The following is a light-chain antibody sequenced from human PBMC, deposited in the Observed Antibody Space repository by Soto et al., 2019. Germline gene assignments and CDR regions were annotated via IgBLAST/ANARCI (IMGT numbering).Light chain of an antibody. CDR2: DAS. CDR1: QDISDF. Sequence: DIQKTQSPSSLSASVGDRVTITCQASQDISDFLNWYQQKPGKAPKILISDASNLQSGVPSRFSGSGSGTHFTFTISSLQPEDIATYYCQQYDNLVTFGGGTKVQIK. CDR3: QQYDNLVT. V-gene: IGKV1-33*01. J-gene: IGKJ4*01.